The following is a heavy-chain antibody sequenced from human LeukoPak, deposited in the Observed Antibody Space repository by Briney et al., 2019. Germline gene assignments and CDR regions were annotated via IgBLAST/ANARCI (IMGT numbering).Heavy chain of an antibody. J-gene: IGHJ4*02. CDR1: GFSLSSYG. V-gene: IGHV3-30*18. Sequence: PGGSLRLSCVASGFSLSSYGMHWVRQAPGKGLEWVALISYDGSKEWYGESVKGRFTISRDISKNTLYLQMNSLRAEDTAVYYCAKDRRTMIAHYYFDYWGQGTLVTVSS. CDR3: AKDRRTMIAHYYFDY. CDR2: ISYDGSKE. D-gene: IGHD3-22*01.